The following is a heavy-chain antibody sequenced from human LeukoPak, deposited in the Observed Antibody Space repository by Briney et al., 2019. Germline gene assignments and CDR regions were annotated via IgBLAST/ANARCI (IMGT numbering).Heavy chain of an antibody. CDR2: IIPILGIA. CDR3: AGGYCSSTSCYRVDY. V-gene: IGHV1-69*02. Sequence: SVKVSCKASGGTFSSYTISWVRQAPGQGLEWMGRIIPILGIANYAQKFQGRVTITAYKSTSTAYMELSSLRSEDTAVYYCAGGYCSSTSCYRVDYWGQGTLVTVSS. D-gene: IGHD2-2*01. J-gene: IGHJ4*02. CDR1: GGTFSSYT.